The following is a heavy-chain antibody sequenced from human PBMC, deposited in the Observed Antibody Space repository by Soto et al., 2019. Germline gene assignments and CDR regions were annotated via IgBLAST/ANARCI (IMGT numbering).Heavy chain of an antibody. Sequence: QVQLVQSGAEVKKPGASVKVSCKASGYTFTSYDINWVRQATGQGLEWMGWMNPNSGNTGYAQKFQGRVTMTRNTAINTAYMELSSLRSADTAVYYCARGRTDYGGNLRPFYWGQGTLVTVSS. CDR1: GYTFTSYD. J-gene: IGHJ4*02. V-gene: IGHV1-8*01. CDR2: MNPNSGNT. D-gene: IGHD4-17*01. CDR3: ARGRTDYGGNLRPFY.